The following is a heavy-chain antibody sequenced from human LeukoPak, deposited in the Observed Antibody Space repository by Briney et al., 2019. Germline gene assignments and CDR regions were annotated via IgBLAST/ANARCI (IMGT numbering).Heavy chain of an antibody. Sequence: GASVKVSCKTSGYTFTRNGISWVRQAPGQGLEWMGWISGYNGNTNSAQKFQGRVTMTTDTSTTTAYMELRSLTSGDTAVYYCAKVWYSSNWYFFDYWGQGTLVTVSS. CDR2: ISGYNGNT. CDR1: GYTFTRNG. J-gene: IGHJ4*02. CDR3: AKVWYSSNWYFFDY. D-gene: IGHD6-13*01. V-gene: IGHV1-18*01.